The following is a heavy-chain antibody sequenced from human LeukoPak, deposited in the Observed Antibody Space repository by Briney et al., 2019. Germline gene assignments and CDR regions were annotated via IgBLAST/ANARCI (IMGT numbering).Heavy chain of an antibody. J-gene: IGHJ4*02. CDR3: ASTKSGYSSSCLDY. CDR1: GGTFSSYA. CDR2: IIPIFGTA. V-gene: IGHV1-69*06. Sequence: ASVKVSCKASGGTFSSYAISWVRQAPGQGLEWMGGIIPIFGTANYAQKFQGRVTITADKSTSTAYMELSSLRSDDTAVYYRASTKSGYSSSCLDYWGQGTLVTVSS. D-gene: IGHD6-13*01.